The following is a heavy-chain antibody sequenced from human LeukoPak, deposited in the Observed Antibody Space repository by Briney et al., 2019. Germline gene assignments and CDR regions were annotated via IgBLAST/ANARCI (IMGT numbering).Heavy chain of an antibody. CDR1: GFTFSSYW. J-gene: IGHJ5*02. Sequence: GSLRLSCAASGFTFSSYWMYWVRQAPGKGLVWVSRINSDGSSTSYADSVKGRFTISRDNAKNTLYLQMNSLRAEDTAVYYCGREFSVDCGGDCPNWFDPWGQGTLVTVSS. V-gene: IGHV3-74*01. CDR2: INSDGSST. CDR3: GREFSVDCGGDCPNWFDP. D-gene: IGHD2-21*01.